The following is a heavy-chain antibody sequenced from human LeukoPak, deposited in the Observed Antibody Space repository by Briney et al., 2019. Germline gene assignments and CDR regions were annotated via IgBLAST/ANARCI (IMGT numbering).Heavy chain of an antibody. D-gene: IGHD6-19*01. J-gene: IGHJ6*02. V-gene: IGHV4-4*07. Sequence: PSETLSLTCTVSGASISSYYYNWIRQTAGRGLEWIGRLYISGSTDYNPSLKSRVTISVDTSNNQFSLNLNSVTAADTAVYFCARIPYRSSGWYYYYGMDVWGQGTTVTVSS. CDR1: GASISSYY. CDR3: ARIPYRSSGWYYYYGMDV. CDR2: LYISGST.